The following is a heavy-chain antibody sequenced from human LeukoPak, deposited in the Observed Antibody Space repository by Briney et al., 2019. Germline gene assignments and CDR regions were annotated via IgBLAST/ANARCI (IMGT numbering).Heavy chain of an antibody. J-gene: IGHJ6*02. V-gene: IGHV3-30*03. CDR1: GFTFSSYG. Sequence: GGSLRLSCAASGFTFSSYGMHWVRQAPGKGLEWVAVISYDGSNKYYADSVKGRFTISRDNAKNTLYLQMNSLRAEDTAVYYCARAIRYCSGGSCWSGYYGMDVWGQGTTVTVSS. D-gene: IGHD2-15*01. CDR3: ARAIRYCSGGSCWSGYYGMDV. CDR2: ISYDGSNK.